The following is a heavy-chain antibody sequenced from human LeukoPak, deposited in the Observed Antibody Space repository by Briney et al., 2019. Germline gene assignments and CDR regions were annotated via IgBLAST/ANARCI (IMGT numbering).Heavy chain of an antibody. J-gene: IGHJ4*02. CDR1: GYTFTGYY. CDR2: INPNSGGT. D-gene: IGHD3-16*01. CDR3: ATQRGSYLWGTDFDY. Sequence: ASVKVSCKASGYTFTGYYMHWLRQAPGRGLEWMGWINPNSGGTNYAQKFQGRVTMTRDTSISTAYMELSRLRSDDTAVYYCATQRGSYLWGTDFDYWGQGTLVTVSS. V-gene: IGHV1-2*02.